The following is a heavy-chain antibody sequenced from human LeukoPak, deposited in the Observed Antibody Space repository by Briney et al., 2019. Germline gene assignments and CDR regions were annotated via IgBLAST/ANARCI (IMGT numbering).Heavy chain of an antibody. CDR2: ITWDGGYT. V-gene: IGHV3-43D*03. CDR3: AKEPYFDL. CDR1: GFTFDDYA. J-gene: IGHJ2*01. Sequence: GGFLRLSCAASGFTFDDYAMHWVRQAPGKGLEWLSLITWDGGYTYYADSVKGRFTISRDNSKNSLYLQMNSLRAEDTALYYCAKEPYFDLWGRGTLVTVSS.